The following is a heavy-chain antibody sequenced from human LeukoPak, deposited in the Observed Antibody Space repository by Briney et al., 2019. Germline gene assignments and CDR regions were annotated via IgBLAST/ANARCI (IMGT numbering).Heavy chain of an antibody. J-gene: IGHJ4*02. V-gene: IGHV3-48*03. CDR2: ISSSGSTI. CDR1: GFTFSSYE. CDR3: AKDMAAYYYASGNIDY. D-gene: IGHD3-10*01. Sequence: GGSLRLSCAASGFTFSSYEMNWVRQAPGKGLERVSDISSSGSTIYYADSVKGRFTISRDNSKNSLYLQMNSLRAEDTALYYCAKDMAAYYYASGNIDYWGQGTLVTVSS.